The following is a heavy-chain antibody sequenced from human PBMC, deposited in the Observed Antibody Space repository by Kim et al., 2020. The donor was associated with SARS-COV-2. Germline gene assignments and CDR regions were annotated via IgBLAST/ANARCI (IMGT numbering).Heavy chain of an antibody. CDR3: AKGPSWRGGEQQLYFDY. Sequence: GGSLRLSCAASGFTFSSYGMHWVRQAPGKGLEWVAVISYDGSNKYYADSVKGRFTISRDNSKNTLYLQMNSLRAEDTAVYYCAKGPSWRGGEQQLYFDYWGQGTLVTVSS. J-gene: IGHJ4*02. D-gene: IGHD6-13*01. V-gene: IGHV3-30*18. CDR1: GFTFSSYG. CDR2: ISYDGSNK.